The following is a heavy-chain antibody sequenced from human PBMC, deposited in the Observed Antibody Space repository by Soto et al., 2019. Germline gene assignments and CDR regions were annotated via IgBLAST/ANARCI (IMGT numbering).Heavy chain of an antibody. Sequence: QVQLVQSGAEVKKPGSSVKVSCKASGGTFSSYAISWVRQAPGQGLEWMGGIIPIFGTANYAQKFQGRVTITADKSTSTAYMELSSLRSEDTAVYYCARXXXXGDYVRDYYYGMDVWGQGTTVTVSS. V-gene: IGHV1-69*06. CDR1: GGTFSSYA. J-gene: IGHJ6*02. CDR2: IIPIFGTA. D-gene: IGHD4-17*01. CDR3: ARXXXXGDYVRDYYYGMDV.